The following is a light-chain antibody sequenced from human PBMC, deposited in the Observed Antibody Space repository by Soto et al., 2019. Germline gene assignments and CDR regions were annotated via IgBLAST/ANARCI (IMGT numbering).Light chain of an antibody. Sequence: EIVMTQSPATLSVSPGERATLSCRASQSVSSNLAWYQQTPGQAPRLLIYDASTRATGIPARFSGSGSGTEFTRTISSLQSEDFAVYYCQHYNNWPLTFGGGTKVEIK. J-gene: IGKJ4*01. V-gene: IGKV3-15*01. CDR2: DAS. CDR1: QSVSSN. CDR3: QHYNNWPLT.